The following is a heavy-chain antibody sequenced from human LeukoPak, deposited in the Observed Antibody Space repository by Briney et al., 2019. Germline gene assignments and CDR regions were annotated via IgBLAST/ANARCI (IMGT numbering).Heavy chain of an antibody. J-gene: IGHJ5*02. CDR2: ISSTGISI. CDR1: GFTFSYYT. V-gene: IGHV3-21*01. CDR3: ARDDVAWNDVHWFDP. Sequence: GGSLRLSCAASGFTFSYYTMSWVRQAPGKGLEWVSSISSTGISIYYADSVKGRFTISSDNAKNSLYLQMSSLRVEDTAVYYCARDDVAWNDVHWFDPWGQGTLVTVPS. D-gene: IGHD1-1*01.